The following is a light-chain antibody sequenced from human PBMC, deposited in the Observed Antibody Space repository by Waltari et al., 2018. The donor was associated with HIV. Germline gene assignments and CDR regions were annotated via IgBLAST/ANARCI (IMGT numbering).Light chain of an antibody. CDR2: EVL. Sequence: QSALTQPPSASGSPGQSVTISCTGTSSDIGDYDYVSWYQHQPGEAPKLLIYEVLNRPSGVPHRFSCSKSGNTASLTVSGLPAEDEADYYCSSYGGNSNVIFGGGTKLTVL. CDR3: SSYGGNSNVI. J-gene: IGLJ2*01. V-gene: IGLV2-8*01. CDR1: SSDIGDYDY.